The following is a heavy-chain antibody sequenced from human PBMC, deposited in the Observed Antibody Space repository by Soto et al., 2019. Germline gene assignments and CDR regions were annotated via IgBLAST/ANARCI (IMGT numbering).Heavy chain of an antibody. Sequence: SETLSLTCTVSGGTISSYYWSWIRQPPGKGLEWIGYIYYSGSTNYNPSLKSRVTISVDTSKNQISLKLSSVTAADTAVYYCARDRDYYYMDVWGKGTTVTVSS. J-gene: IGHJ6*03. CDR3: ARDRDYYYMDV. CDR2: IYYSGST. CDR1: GGTISSYY. V-gene: IGHV4-59*01.